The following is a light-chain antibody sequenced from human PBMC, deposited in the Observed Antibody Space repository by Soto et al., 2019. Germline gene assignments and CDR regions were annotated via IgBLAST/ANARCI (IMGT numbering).Light chain of an antibody. CDR2: LHSDGSH. CDR1: SGHSTYA. J-gene: IGLJ2*01. Sequence: QPVMTQSPSASASLGASINLTCTRSSGHSTYAIAWHQQQPEKGTRFLMKLHSDGSHIKGDGIPHRFSGSSSGAERYLTIASLQSEDEGDYYCQTWDTGIVVFGGGTKLTVL. CDR3: QTWDTGIVV. V-gene: IGLV4-69*01.